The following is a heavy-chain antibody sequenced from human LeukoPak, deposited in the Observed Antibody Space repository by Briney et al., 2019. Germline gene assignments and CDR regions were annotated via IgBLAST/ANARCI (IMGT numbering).Heavy chain of an antibody. CDR1: GFTFSSYE. CDR2: VSASGVSA. V-gene: IGHV3-23*01. Sequence: PGGSLRLSCAASGFTFSSYEMNWVRQAPGKGLDWISAVSASGVSAYYADSVNGRFTISRDNSKNTLYLEMNSLRAEDTAVFYCARACSGGTCYLAAFDVWGQGTMVTVSS. D-gene: IGHD2-15*01. J-gene: IGHJ3*01. CDR3: ARACSGGTCYLAAFDV.